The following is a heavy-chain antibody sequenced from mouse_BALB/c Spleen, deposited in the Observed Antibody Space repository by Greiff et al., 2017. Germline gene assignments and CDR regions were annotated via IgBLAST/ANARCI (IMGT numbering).Heavy chain of an antibody. Sequence: EVHLVESGGGLVKPGGSLKLSCAASGFTFSDYYMYWVRQTPEKRLEWVATISDGGSYTYYPDSVKGRFTISRDNAKNNLYLQMSSLKSEDTAMYYCARGDGYYGFAYWGQGTLVTVSA. CDR2: ISDGGSYT. J-gene: IGHJ3*01. CDR3: ARGDGYYGFAY. V-gene: IGHV5-4*02. CDR1: GFTFSDYY. D-gene: IGHD2-3*01.